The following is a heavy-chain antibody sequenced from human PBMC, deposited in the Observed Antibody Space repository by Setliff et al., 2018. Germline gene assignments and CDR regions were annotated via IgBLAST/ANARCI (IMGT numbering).Heavy chain of an antibody. CDR2: INHSGSA. D-gene: IGHD2-2*02. J-gene: IGHJ6*02. CDR3: ARDRKYCSSTSCYTSYFYYYAMDI. V-gene: IGHV4-34*01. Sequence: SETLSLTCAIYGQSFSDYYWSWIRQPPGKGLEWIGEINHSGSANYNPSLKSRVTISLDTSRNQVSLKLSSVTAADTAVYYCARDRKYCSSTSCYTSYFYYYAMDIWGQGTTVTVSS. CDR1: GQSFSDYY.